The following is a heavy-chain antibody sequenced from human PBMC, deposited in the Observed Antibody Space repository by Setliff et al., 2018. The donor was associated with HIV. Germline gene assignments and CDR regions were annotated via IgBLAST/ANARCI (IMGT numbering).Heavy chain of an antibody. Sequence: GGSLRLSCAASGFTFSDHYMDWIRQAPGKGLEWVGRSRNKVNSYTTEYAASVKGRFTISRDDSKNSLYLQMNSLKTEDTAVYYCARGRLLWSGSYYYYYMDVWGKGTTVTVSS. CDR3: ARGRLLWSGSYYYYYMDV. J-gene: IGHJ6*03. CDR2: SRNKVNSYTT. V-gene: IGHV3-72*01. D-gene: IGHD3-10*01. CDR1: GFTFSDHY.